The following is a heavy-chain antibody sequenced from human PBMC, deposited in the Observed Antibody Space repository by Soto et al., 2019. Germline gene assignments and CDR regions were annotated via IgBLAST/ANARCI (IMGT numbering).Heavy chain of an antibody. CDR2: TYYRSKWYN. J-gene: IGHJ6*02. V-gene: IGHV6-1*01. Sequence: SQTLSLTCAISGDSVSSNSAAWNWIRQSPSRGLEWLGRTYYRSKWYNDYAVSVKSRITINPDTSKNQFSLQLNSVTPEDTAVYYCAREGYRSSTSCYRDYYYGMDVWGQGTTVTVSS. CDR1: GDSVSSNSAA. D-gene: IGHD2-2*02. CDR3: AREGYRSSTSCYRDYYYGMDV.